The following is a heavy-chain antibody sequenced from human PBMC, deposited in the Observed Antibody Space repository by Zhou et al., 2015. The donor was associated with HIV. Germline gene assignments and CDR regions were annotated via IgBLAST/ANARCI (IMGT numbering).Heavy chain of an antibody. J-gene: IGHJ6*02. CDR2: IIPIFGTA. D-gene: IGHD2-15*01. CDR3: ARGLIGVGYCSGGSCYYYYGMDV. Sequence: QVQLVQSGAEVKKPGSSVKVSCKASGGTFSSYAISWVRQAPGQGLEWMGGIIPIFGTANYAQKFQGRVTITADESTSTAYMELSSLRSEDTAVYYCARGLIGVGYCSGGSCYYYYGMDVWGQGTTVTVSS. V-gene: IGHV1-69*01. CDR1: GGTFSSYA.